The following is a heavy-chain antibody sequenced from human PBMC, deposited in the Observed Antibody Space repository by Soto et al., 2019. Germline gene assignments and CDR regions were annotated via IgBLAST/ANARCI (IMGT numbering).Heavy chain of an antibody. V-gene: IGHV3-33*06. J-gene: IGHJ4*02. Sequence: QVHLVESGGGVVQPGGSLRLSCAASGFTFNKYGIHWVRQAPGKGLEWVAVIWHDGSEKYYADSVKDRFTISRDNSKKMVYIQMKSLRVDDTATYYCAKDGDRTYCSDGNCAFFDSWGQGALVTVSS. D-gene: IGHD2-15*01. CDR1: GFTFNKYG. CDR3: AKDGDRTYCSDGNCAFFDS. CDR2: IWHDGSEK.